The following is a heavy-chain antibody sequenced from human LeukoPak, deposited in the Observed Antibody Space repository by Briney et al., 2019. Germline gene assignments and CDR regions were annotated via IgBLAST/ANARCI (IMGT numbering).Heavy chain of an antibody. CDR2: INSDGSSI. V-gene: IGHV3-74*01. CDR1: GFTFSSHW. CDR3: ARAGPRAYSRLESLMITFGGVIVETINYFDY. D-gene: IGHD3-16*02. J-gene: IGHJ4*02. Sequence: GGSLRLSCAASGFTFSSHWMHWVRQAPGKGLVWVSRINSDGSSISYADSVKGRFTISRDNAKNTLYLQMSSLRSEDTAVYYCARAGPRAYSRLESLMITFGGVIVETINYFDYWGQGTLVTVSS.